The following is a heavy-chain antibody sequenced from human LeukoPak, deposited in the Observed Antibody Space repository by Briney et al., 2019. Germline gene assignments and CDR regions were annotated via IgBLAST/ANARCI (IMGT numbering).Heavy chain of an antibody. CDR2: ISGSGGST. Sequence: GGSLRLSCAASGFTFSSYAMSWVRQAPGEGLEWVSAISGSGGSTYYADSVKGRFTISRDNSKNALYLQMNSLRAEDTAVYYCAKATNIVATRGDYWGQGTLVTVSS. CDR1: GFTFSSYA. J-gene: IGHJ4*02. D-gene: IGHD5-12*01. V-gene: IGHV3-23*01. CDR3: AKATNIVATRGDY.